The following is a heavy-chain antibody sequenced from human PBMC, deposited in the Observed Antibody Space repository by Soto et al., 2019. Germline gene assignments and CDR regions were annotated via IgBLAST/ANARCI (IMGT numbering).Heavy chain of an antibody. V-gene: IGHV4-4*02. CDR2: IYHSGST. J-gene: IGHJ3*02. CDR3: AGGYCSGGSCYLGGDAFDI. D-gene: IGHD2-15*01. Sequence: QVQLQESGPGLVKPSGTLSLTCAVSSGSISSSNWWSWVRQPPGKGLEWIGEIYHSGSTNYNPSLKRLVTISVDKSKNQFSLKLSSVTGADTAVYYCAGGYCSGGSCYLGGDAFDIWGQGTMVTVSS. CDR1: SGSISSSNW.